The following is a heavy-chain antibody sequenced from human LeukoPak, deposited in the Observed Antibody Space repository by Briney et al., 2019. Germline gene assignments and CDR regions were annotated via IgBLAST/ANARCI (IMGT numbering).Heavy chain of an antibody. CDR3: AKDPTSAPTLIVVVTYFDY. V-gene: IGHV3-23*01. Sequence: GGSLRLSCAASGFTFSNYAMNWVRQAPGKGLEWVSGLSGSGDTAYYTNSVKGRFTISRDNSKDTLYLQMNSLRAEDTAVYYCAKDPTSAPTLIVVVTYFDYWGQGTLVTVSS. CDR1: GFTFSNYA. D-gene: IGHD2-21*02. CDR2: LSGSGDTA. J-gene: IGHJ4*02.